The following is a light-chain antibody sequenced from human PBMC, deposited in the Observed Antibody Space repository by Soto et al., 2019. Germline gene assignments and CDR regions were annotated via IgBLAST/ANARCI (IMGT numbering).Light chain of an antibody. Sequence: DIQMTQSPSSLSASVGDRVTITCRASQSISSYLNWYQQKPGKAPKLLIYAASSLQSGVPSRFSGSGSGTDFTLTISSRQPEDFATYYCQQSYSTTVTFGQGTKLEMK. CDR1: QSISSY. CDR3: QQSYSTTVT. CDR2: AAS. J-gene: IGKJ2*01. V-gene: IGKV1-39*01.